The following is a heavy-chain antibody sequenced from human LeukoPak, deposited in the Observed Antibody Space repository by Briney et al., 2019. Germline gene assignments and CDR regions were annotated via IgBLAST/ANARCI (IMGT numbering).Heavy chain of an antibody. D-gene: IGHD3-10*01. V-gene: IGHV1-69*04. CDR3: ARDTMVRGVSRYYGMDV. CDR1: GGTFSSYT. Sequence: SVNVSFKASGGTFSSYTISWVRQAPGQGLEWMGRIIPILGIANYAQKFQGRVTITADKSTSTAYMELSSLRSEDTAVYYCARDTMVRGVSRYYGMDVWGQGTTVTVSS. J-gene: IGHJ6*02. CDR2: IIPILGIA.